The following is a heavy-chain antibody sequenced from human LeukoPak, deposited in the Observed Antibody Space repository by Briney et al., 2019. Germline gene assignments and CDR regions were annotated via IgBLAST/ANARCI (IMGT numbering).Heavy chain of an antibody. J-gene: IGHJ4*02. CDR2: ISVSGGST. CDR3: AKDQGFSSGWYDLDF. CDR1: GFTFSNYA. Sequence: PGGSLRLSCAASGFTFSNYAMNWVRQAPGKGLEWVLGISVSGGSTFYADSVKGRFTVSRDNSKNTLYLQMSSLRSEDTAVYYCAKDQGFSSGWYDLDFWGQGTLVTVSS. D-gene: IGHD6-19*01. V-gene: IGHV3-23*01.